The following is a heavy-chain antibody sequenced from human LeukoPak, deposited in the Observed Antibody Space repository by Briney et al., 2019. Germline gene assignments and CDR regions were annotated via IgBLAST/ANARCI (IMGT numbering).Heavy chain of an antibody. CDR1: GGSFSGYY. D-gene: IGHD5-18*01. CDR2: IYYSGST. J-gene: IGHJ4*02. V-gene: IGHV4-59*01. CDR3: ATSSGYSYGLDY. Sequence: SETLSLTCAVYGGSFSGYYWSWIRQPPGKGLEWIGYIYYSGSTNYNPSLKSRVTISVDTSKNQFSLKLSSVTAADTAVYYCATSSGYSYGLDYWGQGTLVTVSS.